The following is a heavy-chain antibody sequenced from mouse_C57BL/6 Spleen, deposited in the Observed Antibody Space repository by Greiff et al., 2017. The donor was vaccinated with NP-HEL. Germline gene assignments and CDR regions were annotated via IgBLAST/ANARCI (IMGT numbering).Heavy chain of an antibody. J-gene: IGHJ3*01. V-gene: IGHV1-50*01. CDR3: ARRGGNHFAY. CDR2: IDPSDSYT. Sequence: QVQLQQPGAELVKPGASVKLSCKASGYTFTSYWMQWVKQRPGQGLEWIGEIDPSDSYTNYNQKFKGKATLTVDKSSSTAYMQLSSLTSEDSAVYYCARRGGNHFAYWGQGTLVTVSA. D-gene: IGHD1-1*02. CDR1: GYTFTSYW.